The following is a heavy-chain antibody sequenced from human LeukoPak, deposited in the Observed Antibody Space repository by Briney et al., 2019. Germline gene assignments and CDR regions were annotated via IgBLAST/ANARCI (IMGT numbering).Heavy chain of an antibody. CDR3: ASMPN. CDR1: GFSFSSYA. Sequence: PGGSLRLSCAASGFSFSSYAMTWARQAPVKGLEWVSAISGDGTRTYYADSVKGRFTISRDNSKNTLYLQMNSLRAEDTAVYYCASMPNWGQGTLVTVSS. J-gene: IGHJ4*02. V-gene: IGHV3-23*01. D-gene: IGHD2-2*01. CDR2: ISGDGTRT.